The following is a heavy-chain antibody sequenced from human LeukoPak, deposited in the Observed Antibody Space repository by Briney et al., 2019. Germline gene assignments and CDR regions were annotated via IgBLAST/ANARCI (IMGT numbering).Heavy chain of an antibody. CDR3: ARGCSYGTDYYCGMDV. CDR1: GGSISSGSYY. D-gene: IGHD5-18*01. J-gene: IGHJ6*02. V-gene: IGHV4-61*02. CDR2: IYTSGST. Sequence: SETLSLTRAVSGGSISSGSYYWSWIRQPAGKGLEWIGRIYTSGSTNYNPSLKSRVTISVDTSKNQFSLKLSSVTAADTAVYYCARGCSYGTDYYCGMDVWGQGTTVTVSS.